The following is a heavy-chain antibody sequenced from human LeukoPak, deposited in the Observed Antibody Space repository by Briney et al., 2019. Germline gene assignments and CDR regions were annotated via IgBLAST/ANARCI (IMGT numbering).Heavy chain of an antibody. D-gene: IGHD3-22*01. V-gene: IGHV4-59*01. Sequence: SETLSLPCTVSGVSISSYYWSWVRQPPGKGPERVGNIYYSGSTNYNPSLKSRVTISVDTSKNQFSLKLSSVTAADTAVYYCARDRGDSSGYYSGYYGMDVWGQGTTVTVSS. J-gene: IGHJ6*02. CDR3: ARDRGDSSGYYSGYYGMDV. CDR1: GVSISSYY. CDR2: IYYSGST.